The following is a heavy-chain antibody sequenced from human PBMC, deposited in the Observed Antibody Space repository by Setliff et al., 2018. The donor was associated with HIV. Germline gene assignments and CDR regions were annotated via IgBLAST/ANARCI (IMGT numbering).Heavy chain of an antibody. Sequence: GASVKVSCKTSGYTFTRYDINWVRQASGQGLEWMGWMKPNSGNTGYAQKFQDRVSMTSNTSISTAYMELTNLISEDTAVYYCARGTFYGSGSYLIGYWGQGTLVTVSS. CDR3: ARGTFYGSGSYLIGY. CDR1: GYTFTRYD. V-gene: IGHV1-8*01. CDR2: MKPNSGNT. D-gene: IGHD3-10*01. J-gene: IGHJ4*02.